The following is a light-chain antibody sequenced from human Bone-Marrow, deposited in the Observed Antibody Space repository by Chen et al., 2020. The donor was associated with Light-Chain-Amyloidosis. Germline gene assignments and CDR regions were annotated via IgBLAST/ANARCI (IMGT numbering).Light chain of an antibody. V-gene: IGLV1-40*01. J-gene: IGLJ3*02. CDR1: SSNIGAGYD. CDR2: GNS. Sequence: QSVLTQPPSVSGAPGQRVTISCTGSSSNIGAGYDVHGYQQLPRTAPKLLIYGNSNRPSGVPDRFSGSKSGTSASLAITGLQAEDEADYYCQSYDSSLSGWVFGGGTKLTVL. CDR3: QSYDSSLSGWV.